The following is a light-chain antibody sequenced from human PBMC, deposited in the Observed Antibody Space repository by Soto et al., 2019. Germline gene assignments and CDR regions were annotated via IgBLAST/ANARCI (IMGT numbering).Light chain of an antibody. V-gene: IGLV2-14*03. CDR3: ISYTDRQSYL. Sequence: QSVLTQPASVSESPGQSITISCSGTSIDIGSYDHVAWYQQFPGKSPRLIIYAVSDRPSGVSDRFSGSKSGISASLTISGLQTEDEADYYCISYTDRQSYLFXTGTKVTVL. CDR2: AVS. CDR1: SIDIGSYDH. J-gene: IGLJ1*01.